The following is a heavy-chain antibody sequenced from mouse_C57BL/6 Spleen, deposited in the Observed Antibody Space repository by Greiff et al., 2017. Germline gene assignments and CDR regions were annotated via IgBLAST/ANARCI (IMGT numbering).Heavy chain of an antibody. J-gene: IGHJ1*03. CDR3: ARSGSSYLWYFDV. CDR1: GYTFTDYY. D-gene: IGHD1-1*01. V-gene: IGHV1-26*01. CDR2: INPNNGGT. Sequence: EVQLQQSGPELVKPGASVKISCKASGYTFTDYYMNWVKQSHGKSLEWIGDINPNNGGTSYNQKFKGKATLTVDKSSSTAYMELRSLTSEDSAVYYCARSGSSYLWYFDVWGTGTTVTVSS.